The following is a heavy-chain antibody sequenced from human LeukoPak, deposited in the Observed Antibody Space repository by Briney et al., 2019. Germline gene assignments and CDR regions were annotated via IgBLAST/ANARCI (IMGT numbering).Heavy chain of an antibody. CDR1: GFTFSSYW. J-gene: IGHJ6*02. CDR2: IKQDGSEE. D-gene: IGHD2-2*01. V-gene: IGHV3-7*01. CDR3: ARDFSVVLPASIYYYGMDV. Sequence: GGSLRLSCAASGFTFSSYWMSWVRQAPGKGLEWVANIKQDGSEEYCVDSVKGRFTISRDNTKNSLYLQMNSLRAEDTAVYYCARDFSVVLPASIYYYGMDVWGQGTTVTVSS.